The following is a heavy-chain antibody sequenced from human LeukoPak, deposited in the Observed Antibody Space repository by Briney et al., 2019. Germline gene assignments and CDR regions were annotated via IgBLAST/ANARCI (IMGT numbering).Heavy chain of an antibody. CDR3: ARGGSYLSAFDI. J-gene: IGHJ3*02. Sequence: GGSLRLSCAASGFTLSSYAMSWVRQAPGKGLEWVSAISGSGGSTYYADSVRGRFTISRDNSKNTLYLQMNSLRAEDTAVYSCARGGSYLSAFDIWGQGTMVTVSS. V-gene: IGHV3-23*01. CDR1: GFTLSSYA. D-gene: IGHD1-26*01. CDR2: ISGSGGST.